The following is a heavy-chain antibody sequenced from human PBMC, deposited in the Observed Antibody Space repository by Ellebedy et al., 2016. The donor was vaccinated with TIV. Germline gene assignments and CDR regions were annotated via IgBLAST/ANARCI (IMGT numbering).Heavy chain of an antibody. CDR3: AREYCSGGSCSGGYYMDV. CDR1: GFIFSSYD. D-gene: IGHD2-15*01. CDR2: IGVAGDT. J-gene: IGHJ6*03. V-gene: IGHV3-13*01. Sequence: GESLKISCAASGFIFSSYDMHWVRQAPGKGLEWVSAIGVAGDTYYSGSVKGRFTISRENAKNSLYLQMNSLRAGDTAVYYCAREYCSGGSCSGGYYMDVWGKGTTVTVSS.